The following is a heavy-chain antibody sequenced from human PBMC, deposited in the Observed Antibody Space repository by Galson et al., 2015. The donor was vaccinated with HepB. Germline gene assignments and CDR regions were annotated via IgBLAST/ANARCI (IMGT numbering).Heavy chain of an antibody. V-gene: IGHV3-30*04. D-gene: IGHD3-10*01. J-gene: IGHJ3*02. Sequence: SLRLSCAASGFTFSSYAMHWVRQAPGKGLEWVAVISYDGSNKYYADSVKGRFTISRDNSKNTLYLQMNSLRAEDTAVYYCARPVNHMVLYAFDIWGQGTMVTVSS. CDR3: ARPVNHMVLYAFDI. CDR2: ISYDGSNK. CDR1: GFTFSSYA.